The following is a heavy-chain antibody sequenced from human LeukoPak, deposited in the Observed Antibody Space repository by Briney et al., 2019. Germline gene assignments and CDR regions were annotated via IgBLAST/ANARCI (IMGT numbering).Heavy chain of an antibody. CDR3: ARVWFPLTGGWYGGAFDI. CDR1: Y. D-gene: IGHD6-19*01. Sequence: YXHWVRQAPGEGVEWMGWINPNSGVTNYAQKFHGRVTMTRDTSISTAYMELSRLRSDDTAVYYCARVWFPLTGGWYGGAFDIWGQGTMVTVSS. J-gene: IGHJ3*02. V-gene: IGHV1-2*02. CDR2: INPNSGVT.